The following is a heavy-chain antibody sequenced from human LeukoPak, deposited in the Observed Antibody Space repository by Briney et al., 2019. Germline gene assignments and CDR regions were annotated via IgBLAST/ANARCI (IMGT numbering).Heavy chain of an antibody. CDR3: ARDIGGYSYGLERGELFDY. Sequence: GGSLRLSCAASGFTFSSYWMHWVRQAPGKGLVWVSRINSDGSSTSYADSVKGRFTISRDNAKNTLYLQMNSLRAEDTAVYYCARDIGGYSYGLERGELFDYWGQGTLVTVSS. CDR1: GFTFSSYW. CDR2: INSDGSST. J-gene: IGHJ4*02. V-gene: IGHV3-74*01. D-gene: IGHD5-18*01.